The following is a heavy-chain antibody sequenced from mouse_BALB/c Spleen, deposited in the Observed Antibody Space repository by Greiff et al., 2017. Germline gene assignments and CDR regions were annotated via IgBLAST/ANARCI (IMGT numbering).Heavy chain of an antibody. J-gene: IGHJ3*02. V-gene: IGHV2-4-1*01. CDR3: ARGRGS. CDR2: IWSGGST. Sequence: VQLQQSGPGLVQPSQSLSITCTVSGFSLTSYGVHWVRQSPGKGLEWLGVIWSGGSTDYNAAFISRLSISKDNSKSQVFFKMNSLQADDTAIYYCARGRGSWGQGTLVTVSA. CDR1: GFSLTSYG.